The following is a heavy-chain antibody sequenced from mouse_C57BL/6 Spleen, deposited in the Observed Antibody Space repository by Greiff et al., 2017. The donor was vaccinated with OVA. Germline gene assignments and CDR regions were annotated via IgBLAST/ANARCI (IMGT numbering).Heavy chain of an antibody. CDR2: IDPANGNT. D-gene: IGHD1-1*01. Sequence: EVKLVESVAELVRPGASVKLSCTASGFNIKNSYMHWVKQRPEQGLEWIGRIDPANGNTKYAPKFQGKATITADTSSNTAYLQLSSLTSEDTAIYCCARDYYGSSYYFDYWGQGTTLTVSS. V-gene: IGHV14-3*01. CDR1: GFNIKNSY. J-gene: IGHJ2*01. CDR3: ARDYYGSSYYFDY.